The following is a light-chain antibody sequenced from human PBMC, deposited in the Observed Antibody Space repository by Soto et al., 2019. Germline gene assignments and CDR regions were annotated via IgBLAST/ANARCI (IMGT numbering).Light chain of an antibody. CDR1: QSVSSF. V-gene: IGKV3-11*01. CDR3: QQRSNWPPT. J-gene: IGKJ1*01. CDR2: DAS. Sequence: EIVLTQSPATLSLSPGGSATLSCRASQSVSSFLAWYQQKPGQAPRLLIYDASNRATAIPARFSGSGSGTDFTLTISRLEPEDFAVYYCQQRSNWPPTFGQGTKVEIK.